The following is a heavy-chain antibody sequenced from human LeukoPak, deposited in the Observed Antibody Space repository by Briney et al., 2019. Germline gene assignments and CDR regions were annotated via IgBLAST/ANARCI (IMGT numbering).Heavy chain of an antibody. D-gene: IGHD5-24*01. CDR3: ARDSRLKSWYDP. V-gene: IGHV4-4*07. J-gene: IGHJ5*02. CDR2: IHTSGTT. Sequence: SETLSVTCTVSGGSISSYYWSWIRQPAGKGLEWIGRIHTSGTTYYDPSLQSRVTMSLDTSKNQFSLKLSSVTAADTAVYYCARDSRLKSWYDPWGQRILVTVSS. CDR1: GGSISSYY.